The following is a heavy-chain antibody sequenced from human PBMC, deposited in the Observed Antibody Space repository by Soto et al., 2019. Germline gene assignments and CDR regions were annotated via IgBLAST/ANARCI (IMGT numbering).Heavy chain of an antibody. CDR2: INPSGGST. J-gene: IGHJ4*02. CDR3: AREDTRPFDS. V-gene: IGHV1-46*03. CDR1: GYTFTSYY. Sequence: QVQLVQSGAEVKKPGASVKVSCKASGYTFTSYYMHWVRQAPGQGLEWMGIINPSGGSTSYAQKCQGTVTIPRETSTSTVYMELSSLRSEDTAVYYCAREDTRPFDSWGQGTLVTVSS.